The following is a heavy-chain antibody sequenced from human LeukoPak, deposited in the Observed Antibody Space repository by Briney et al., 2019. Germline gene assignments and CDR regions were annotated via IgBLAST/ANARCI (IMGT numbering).Heavy chain of an antibody. D-gene: IGHD3-22*01. J-gene: IGHJ4*02. CDR2: INTVSSYI. Sequence: GGSLRPSCAASGFTFSSYSFNWVRQAPGKGLEGVSSINTVSSYIYYADSVRGRFTISRDNAENSLWPQMNSLRAEDSAVYYCARLRRNSDRSGFYYYYDNWGQGTLVTVS. CDR3: ARLRRNSDRSGFYYYYDN. V-gene: IGHV3-21*01. CDR1: GFTFSSYS.